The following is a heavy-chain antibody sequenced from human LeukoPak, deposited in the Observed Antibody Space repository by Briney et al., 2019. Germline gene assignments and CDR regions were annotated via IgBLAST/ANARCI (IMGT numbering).Heavy chain of an antibody. CDR2: IIPILGIA. CDR3: ARGTTGYSSSWYQGGWFDP. CDR1: GYTFTSYG. Sequence: SVKVSCKASGYTFTSYGISWVRQAPGQGLEWMGRIIPILGIANYAQKFQGRVTITADKSTSTAYMELSSLRSEDTAVYYCARGTTGYSSSWYQGGWFDPWGQGTLVTVSS. D-gene: IGHD6-13*01. V-gene: IGHV1-69*04. J-gene: IGHJ5*02.